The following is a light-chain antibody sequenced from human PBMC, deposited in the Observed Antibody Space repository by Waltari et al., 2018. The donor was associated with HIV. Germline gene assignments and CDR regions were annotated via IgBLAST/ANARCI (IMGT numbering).Light chain of an antibody. J-gene: IGLJ1*01. Sequence: SSELTQPPSVSVSPGQTARITCSGDASPKPYTQWFQQKPGQAPVVVIHKNTERPSGIPERFSASRSGTTVTLTISGVQADDEADYYCLSADSSGSYVFGPGTTVTVL. V-gene: IGLV3-25*03. CDR2: KNT. CDR1: ASPKPY. CDR3: LSADSSGSYV.